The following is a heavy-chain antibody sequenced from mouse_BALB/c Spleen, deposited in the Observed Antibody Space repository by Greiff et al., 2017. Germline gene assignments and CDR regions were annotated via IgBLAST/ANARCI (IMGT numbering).Heavy chain of an antibody. CDR1: GFSFTSYG. D-gene: IGHD2-4*01. CDR3: AGHYDSDWFAY. CDR2: IWSGGSP. V-gene: IGHV2-4-1*01. Sequence: QVQLQQSGPGLVQPSQSLSITCTASGFSFTSYGVHWVRQSPGKGLEWLGVIWSGGSPDYNAAFISRLSISTDNTKSHVFLKMNSLQTDDTAMYYCAGHYDSDWFAYWGQGTLVTVSA. J-gene: IGHJ3*01.